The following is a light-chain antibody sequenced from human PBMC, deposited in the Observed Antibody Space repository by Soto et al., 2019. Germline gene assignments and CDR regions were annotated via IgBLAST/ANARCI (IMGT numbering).Light chain of an antibody. CDR2: GAS. Sequence: EVVMTQCPATLSVSPGERATLSCRASQSVSSNLAWYQQKPGQAPRLLIYGASTRATGIPARFSGSGSGTEFTLTIRSLQSEDFAVYYCQQYNNWPPMAFGQGTKVEIK. J-gene: IGKJ1*01. CDR1: QSVSSN. CDR3: QQYNNWPPMA. V-gene: IGKV3-15*01.